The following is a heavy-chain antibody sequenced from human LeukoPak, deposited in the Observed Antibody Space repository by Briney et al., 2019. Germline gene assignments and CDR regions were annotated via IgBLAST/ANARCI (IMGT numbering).Heavy chain of an antibody. V-gene: IGHV3-21*01. CDR1: GFTFSTYP. Sequence: GGSLRLSYAASGFTFSTYPMNWVRQAPGEGLEWVSSIGGSSSSIYYADSVKGRFTISRDNAKNSLYLQMSSLRAEDTAVYYCTREVNEGFDYWGQGTLVTVSS. CDR2: IGGSSSSI. J-gene: IGHJ4*02. CDR3: TREVNEGFDY.